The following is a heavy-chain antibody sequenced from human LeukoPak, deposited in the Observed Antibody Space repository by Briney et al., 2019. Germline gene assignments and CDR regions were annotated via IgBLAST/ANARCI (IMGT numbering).Heavy chain of an antibody. CDR3: AKASSSSWPYYFDC. CDR2: ISGSGGST. Sequence: PGGSLRLSCAASGFTFSNYVMAWVRQAPGKGLEWVSAISGSGGSTYYADPMKGRFTISRDSSKNTLYLQMNSLTAEDTAVYYCAKASSSSWPYYFDCWGQGTLVTVSS. V-gene: IGHV3-23*01. J-gene: IGHJ4*02. D-gene: IGHD6-13*01. CDR1: GFTFSNYV.